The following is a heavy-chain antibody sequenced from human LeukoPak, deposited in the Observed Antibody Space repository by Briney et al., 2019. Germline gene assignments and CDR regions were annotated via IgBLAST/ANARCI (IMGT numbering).Heavy chain of an antibody. J-gene: IGHJ3*02. Sequence: SETLSLTCTVSGGSISSYYWSWIRQLPGKGLEWIGYIYYSGSTNYNPSLKSRVTISVDTSKNQFSLKLSSVTAADTAVYYCARAEYSSGWYSPVGAFGIWGQGTMVTVSS. V-gene: IGHV4-59*01. D-gene: IGHD6-19*01. CDR2: IYYSGST. CDR1: GGSISSYY. CDR3: ARAEYSSGWYSPVGAFGI.